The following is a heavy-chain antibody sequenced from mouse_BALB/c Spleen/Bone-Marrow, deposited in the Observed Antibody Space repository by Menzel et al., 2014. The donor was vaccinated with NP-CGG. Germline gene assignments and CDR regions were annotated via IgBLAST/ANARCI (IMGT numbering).Heavy chain of an antibody. CDR1: GFSLTVYG. J-gene: IGHJ2*01. CDR2: IWGDGIT. Sequence: VKVEESGPGLVAPSQSLSITCTVSGFSLTVYGVNWVRQPPGKGLEWLGMIWGDGITDYNSAFKSRPSISKDDSKSQVFLKMNSLQTDDTAKYYCAREGNYFDYWGQGTTLTVSS. V-gene: IGHV2-6-7*01. CDR3: AREGNYFDY.